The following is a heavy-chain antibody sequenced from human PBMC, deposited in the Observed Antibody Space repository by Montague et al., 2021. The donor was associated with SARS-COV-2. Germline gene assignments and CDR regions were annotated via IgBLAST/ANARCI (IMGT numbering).Heavy chain of an antibody. V-gene: IGHV4-59*06. CDR2: IYYSGST. Sequence: SETLSLTCTVSGGSISSDYWSWIRQPPGKGLEWIGYIYYSGSTYYNPSLKSRVTISVDTSKNQFSLKLSSVTAADTAVYYCARYEGYYDILTGYSTPYYYYGMDVWGQGTTVTVSS. J-gene: IGHJ6*02. D-gene: IGHD3-9*01. CDR3: ARYEGYYDILTGYSTPYYYYGMDV. CDR1: GGSISSDY.